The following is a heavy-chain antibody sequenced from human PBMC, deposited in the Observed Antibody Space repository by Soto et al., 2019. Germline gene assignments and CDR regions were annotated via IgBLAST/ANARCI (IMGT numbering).Heavy chain of an antibody. CDR2: ITVGSGNT. Sequence: SVKVSFKASGFTFTSSSVQWVRQARGQRLEWIGWITVGSGNTNYAQKFQERVTITRDMSTSTAYMELSNLRSEDTAVYYCAAGDSSGYYGGWGQGAQVTGS. CDR1: GFTFTSSS. V-gene: IGHV1-58*01. CDR3: AAGDSSGYYGG. D-gene: IGHD3-22*01. J-gene: IGHJ4*02.